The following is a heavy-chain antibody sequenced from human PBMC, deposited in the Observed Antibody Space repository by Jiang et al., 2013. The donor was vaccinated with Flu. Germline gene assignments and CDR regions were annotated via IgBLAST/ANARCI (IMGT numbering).Heavy chain of an antibody. CDR2: ISGSGGST. CDR3: VHSYQREYYYDSSGYLPFDY. J-gene: IGHJ4*02. Sequence: VQLLESGGGLVQPGGSLRLSCAASGFTFSSYAMSWVRQAPGKGLEWVSAISGSGGSTYYADSVKGRFTISRDNSKNTLYLQMNSLRAEDTAVYYCVHSYQREYYYDSSGYLPFDYWGQGTLVTVSS. V-gene: IGHV3-23*01. D-gene: IGHD3-22*01. CDR1: GFTFSSYA.